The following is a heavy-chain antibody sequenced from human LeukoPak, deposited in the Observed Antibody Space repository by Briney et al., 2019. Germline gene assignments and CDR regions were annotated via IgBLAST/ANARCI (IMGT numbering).Heavy chain of an antibody. Sequence: KSSQTLSLTCTVSGGSISSGSYYWSWIRQPPGKGLEWIGSIYYSGSTYYNPSLKSRVTISVDTSKNQFSLKLSSVTAANTAVYYCAFQGEVATIPGGDYWGQGTLVTVSS. CDR3: AFQGEVATIPGGDY. J-gene: IGHJ4*02. D-gene: IGHD5-12*01. CDR2: IYYSGST. V-gene: IGHV4-39*01. CDR1: GGSISSGSYY.